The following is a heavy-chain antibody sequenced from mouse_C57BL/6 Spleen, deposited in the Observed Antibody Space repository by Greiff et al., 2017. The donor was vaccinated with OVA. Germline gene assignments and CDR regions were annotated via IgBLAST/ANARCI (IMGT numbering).Heavy chain of an antibody. D-gene: IGHD1-1*01. J-gene: IGHJ4*01. Sequence: QVQLQQPGAELVMPGASVKLSCKASGYTFTSYWMHWVKQRPGQGLEWIGEIDPSDSYTNYNQKFKGKSTLTVDKSSSTAYMQLSSLTSEDSAVYYCARKTQRSQYDYAMDYWGQGTSVTVSS. V-gene: IGHV1-69*01. CDR1: GYTFTSYW. CDR3: ARKTQRSQYDYAMDY. CDR2: IDPSDSYT.